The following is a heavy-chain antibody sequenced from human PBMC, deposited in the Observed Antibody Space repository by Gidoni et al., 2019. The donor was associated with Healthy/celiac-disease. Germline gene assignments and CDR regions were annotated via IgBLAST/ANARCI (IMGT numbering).Heavy chain of an antibody. J-gene: IGHJ4*02. CDR3: ARRTVTPTSYDY. Sequence: QLQLQESGPGLVKPSETLSLTCTVSGGSISSSSYYWGWIRQPPGKGLEWIGSIYYSGSTYYNPSLKSRVTISVDTSKNQFSLKLSSVTAADTAVYYCARRTVTPTSYDYWGQGTLVTVSS. CDR1: GGSISSSSYY. V-gene: IGHV4-39*01. CDR2: IYYSGST. D-gene: IGHD4-17*01.